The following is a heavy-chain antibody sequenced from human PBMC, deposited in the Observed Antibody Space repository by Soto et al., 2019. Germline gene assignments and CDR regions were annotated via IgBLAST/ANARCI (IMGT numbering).Heavy chain of an antibody. D-gene: IGHD6-13*01. CDR3: VIASYSSSQYYFDY. CDR1: GYTFTGYY. CDR2: INPNSGGT. V-gene: IGHV1-2*04. Sequence: ASVKVSCKASGYTFTGYYMHWVRQAPGQGLEWMGWINPNSGGTNYAQKFQGWVTMTRDTSISTAYMELSRLRSDDTAVYYCVIASYSSSQYYFDYWGQGTLVTVSS. J-gene: IGHJ4*02.